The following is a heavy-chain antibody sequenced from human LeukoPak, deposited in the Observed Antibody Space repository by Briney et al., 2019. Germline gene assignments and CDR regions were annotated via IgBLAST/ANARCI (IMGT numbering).Heavy chain of an antibody. CDR2: IVVGSGNT. V-gene: IGHV1-58*01. Sequence: ASVRVSCKASGFTFKGSAVQWVRQARGQRLEWIGWIVVGSGNTNYAQKFQERVTITRDMSTNTAYMELSNLRSEDTAVYYCAAWLRFLEWPRIDYWGQGILVTVSS. CDR3: AAWLRFLEWPRIDY. CDR1: GFTFKGSA. D-gene: IGHD3-3*01. J-gene: IGHJ4*02.